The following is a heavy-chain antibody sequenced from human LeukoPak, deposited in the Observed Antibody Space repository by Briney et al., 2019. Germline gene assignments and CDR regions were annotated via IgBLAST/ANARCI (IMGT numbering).Heavy chain of an antibody. J-gene: IGHJ4*02. D-gene: IGHD3-16*01. Sequence: GGSLRLSCAASGFTFSSYAMHWVRQAPGKGLEWVAFISHDGSNKYYADSVKGRFTISRDNAKNSLYLQMNSLRAEDTAVYYCARLRYDFVWGSYYYWGQGNLVTVSS. CDR2: ISHDGSNK. V-gene: IGHV3-30*04. CDR3: ARLRYDFVWGSYYY. CDR1: GFTFSSYA.